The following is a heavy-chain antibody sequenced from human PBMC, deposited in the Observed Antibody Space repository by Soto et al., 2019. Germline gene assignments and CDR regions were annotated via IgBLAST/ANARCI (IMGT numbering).Heavy chain of an antibody. Sequence: SETLSITCTVSVGSMRKYFWTWIRQPPGKGLEWIGYIHYSGTTSFFPSYNPSLRSRVTISEDTSKNQFSLKLLSVTTADTAVYFCAAGEASSRNLAPYYLDFWGQGTLVTVSS. CDR2: IHYSGTT. V-gene: IGHV4-59*01. CDR3: AAGEASSRNLAPYYLDF. CDR1: VGSMRKYF. D-gene: IGHD6-13*01. J-gene: IGHJ4*02.